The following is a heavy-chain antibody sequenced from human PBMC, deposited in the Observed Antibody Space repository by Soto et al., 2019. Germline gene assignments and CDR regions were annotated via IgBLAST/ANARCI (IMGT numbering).Heavy chain of an antibody. CDR1: GASIRSNNW. D-gene: IGHD1-26*01. CDR2: IFHSGST. CDR3: ARVYSGSYSDS. J-gene: IGHJ4*02. Sequence: QVQLQESGPGLVKPSGTLSLTCAVSGASIRSNNWWSWVRQPPGKGLEWNGEIFHSGSTNYNPSLKTRLTISVDKSKNQFSLKLSSVTAADTAVYYCARVYSGSYSDSWGRGTLVTVSS. V-gene: IGHV4-4*02.